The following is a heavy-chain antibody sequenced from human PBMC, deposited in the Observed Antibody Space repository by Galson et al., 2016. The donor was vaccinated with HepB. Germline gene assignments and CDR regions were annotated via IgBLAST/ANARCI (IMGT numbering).Heavy chain of an antibody. V-gene: IGHV3-23*01. D-gene: IGHD1-26*01. J-gene: IGHJ4*02. CDR2: ISHSGDSI. CDR3: ARGSVGATPADY. Sequence: SLRLSCAVSGFTFSSYAMNWVRQAPGKGLEWVSDISHSGDSIYYADSVKGRFTISRDDSKNTLYLQMNSLRTEDTAVYYCARGSVGATPADYWGQGTLVTVSS. CDR1: GFTFSSYA.